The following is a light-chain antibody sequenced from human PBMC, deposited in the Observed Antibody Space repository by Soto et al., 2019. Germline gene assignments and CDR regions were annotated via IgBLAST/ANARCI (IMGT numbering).Light chain of an antibody. CDR1: NSDVGGYNY. CDR2: EVS. Sequence: QSALTQPASVSGSPGHSITISCTGTNSDVGGYNYVSWYQQHPGKAPELMIYEVSHRPSGVSNRFSGSKSDNTASLTISGLQAEDEADYYCSSYTSISTLYVFGTGTKVTVL. CDR3: SSYTSISTLYV. V-gene: IGLV2-14*01. J-gene: IGLJ1*01.